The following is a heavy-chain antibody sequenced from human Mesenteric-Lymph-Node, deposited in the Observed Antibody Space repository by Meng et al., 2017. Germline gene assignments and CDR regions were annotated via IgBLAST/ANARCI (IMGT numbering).Heavy chain of an antibody. D-gene: IGHD5-12*01. CDR1: GFTFSSYW. J-gene: IGHJ4*02. CDR3: ARIGGFDPVDY. CDR2: IYSDGSST. Sequence: GESLKISCAASGFTFSSYWMHWVRQAPGKGLVWVSRIYSDGSSTSYADSVKGRFTISRDNAKNTVYLQMNSLRVEDTAVYYCARIGGFDPVDYWGQGTQVTVSS. V-gene: IGHV3-74*01.